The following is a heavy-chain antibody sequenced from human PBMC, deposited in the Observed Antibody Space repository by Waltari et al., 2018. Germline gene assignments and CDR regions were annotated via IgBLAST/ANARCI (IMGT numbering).Heavy chain of an antibody. CDR2: IIPILGIA. CDR1: GGTFSSYA. J-gene: IGHJ3*02. Sequence: QVQLVQSGAEVKKPGSSVKVSCKASGGTFSSYAISWVRQAPGQGLEWMGGIIPILGIANYAKKFQGRVTITADETTSTAYMELSSLRSEDTAVYYCASNSPTMVQGVISMADAFDIWGQGTMVTVSS. D-gene: IGHD3-10*01. CDR3: ASNSPTMVQGVISMADAFDI. V-gene: IGHV1-69*04.